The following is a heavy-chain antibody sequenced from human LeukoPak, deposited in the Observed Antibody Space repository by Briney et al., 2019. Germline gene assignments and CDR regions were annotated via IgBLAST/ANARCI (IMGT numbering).Heavy chain of an antibody. CDR3: ARGRTRGQPLLFGRKLASGFDY. Sequence: SETLSLTCTVSGGSISSYYWSWIRQPPGKGLEWIGYIYYSGSTNYNPSLKSRVTISVDTSKNQFSLKLSSVTAADTAVYYCARGRTRGQPLLFGRKLASGFDYWGQGTLVTVSS. CDR2: IYYSGST. J-gene: IGHJ4*02. D-gene: IGHD2-21*02. CDR1: GGSISSYY. V-gene: IGHV4-59*01.